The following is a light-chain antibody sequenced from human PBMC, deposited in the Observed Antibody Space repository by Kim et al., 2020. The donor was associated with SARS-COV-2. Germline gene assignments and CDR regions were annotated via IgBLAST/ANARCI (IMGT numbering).Light chain of an antibody. J-gene: IGKJ2*01. CDR1: RNVDHF. CDR2: GSS. CDR3: QQSDSSLYT. V-gene: IGKV1-39*01. Sequence: SASVGDTVTITCRASRNVDHFLDWYQHKEGNAPKLLIYGSSTSQRGVPSRFTGSGSGTFFTLTINSLQREDFGTYYCQQSDSSLYTSGQGTKLEI.